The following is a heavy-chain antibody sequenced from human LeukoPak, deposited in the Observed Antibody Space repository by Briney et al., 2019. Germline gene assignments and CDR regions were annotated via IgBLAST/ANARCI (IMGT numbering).Heavy chain of an antibody. V-gene: IGHV1-3*01. Sequence: ASVKVSCKASGYTFTSYAMHWVRQAPGQRLEWMGWINAGNGNTKYSQKFQGRVTITRDTSASTAYMELSSLRSEDTAVYYCARERVGATRWYDPWGQGTLVTVSS. J-gene: IGHJ5*02. CDR3: ARERVGATRWYDP. D-gene: IGHD1-26*01. CDR1: GYTFTSYA. CDR2: INAGNGNT.